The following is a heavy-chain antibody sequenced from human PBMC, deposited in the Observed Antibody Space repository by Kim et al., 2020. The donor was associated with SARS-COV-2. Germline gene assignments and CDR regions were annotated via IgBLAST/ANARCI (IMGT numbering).Heavy chain of an antibody. D-gene: IGHD3-22*01. J-gene: IGHJ4*02. V-gene: IGHV3-9*01. CDR3: AKDNDSSGYFLGLDY. Sequence: DSVKGRFTISRDNAKNSLYLQMNSLRAEDTALYYCAKDNDSSGYFLGLDYWGQGTLVTVSS.